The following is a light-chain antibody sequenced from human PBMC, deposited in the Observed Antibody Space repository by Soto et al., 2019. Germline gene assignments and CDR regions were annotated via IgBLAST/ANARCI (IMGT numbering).Light chain of an antibody. CDR2: GAS. CDR1: QSVSDN. J-gene: IGKJ1*01. V-gene: IGKV3-15*01. CDR3: QQYNNWPPT. Sequence: EIVMTQSPATLSVSPGERVTLSCRASQSVSDNLAWYQQKPGQAPRLLIYGASTRATGVPARISGSGSGTEFTLTLNSLQSEDFAVYCCQQYNNWPPTFGQGTKVEMK.